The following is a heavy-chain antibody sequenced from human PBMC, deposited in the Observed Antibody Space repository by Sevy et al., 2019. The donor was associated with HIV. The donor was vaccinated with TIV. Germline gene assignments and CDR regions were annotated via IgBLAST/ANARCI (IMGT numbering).Heavy chain of an antibody. J-gene: IGHJ4*02. CDR1: GGTFSSYA. CDR2: IIPIFSTA. CDR3: ARDRGRGITTNLDD. V-gene: IGHV1-69*13. Sequence: ASVKVSCKASGGTFSSYAISWVRQAPGQGLEWMGGIIPIFSTANYAQKFQGRVTITADESTSTAYMELSSLRSEDTAVYYCARDRGRGITTNLDDWGQGTLVTVSS. D-gene: IGHD3-22*01.